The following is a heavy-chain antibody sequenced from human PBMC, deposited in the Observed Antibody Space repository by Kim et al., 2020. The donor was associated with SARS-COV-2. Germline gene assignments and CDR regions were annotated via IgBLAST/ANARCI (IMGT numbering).Heavy chain of an antibody. J-gene: IGHJ4*02. CDR2: IIPIFGPA. Sequence: SVKVSCKASGGTFSSYAISWVRQAPGQGLEWMGGIIPIFGPANYAQKFQGRVTSTEDESTSTAYMELSILRSEDTAVYYCASYLPGKYHRAVFDYWGQGSLVTVSS. CDR3: ASYLPGKYHRAVFDY. D-gene: IGHD2-2*01. V-gene: IGHV1-69*13. CDR1: GGTFSSYA.